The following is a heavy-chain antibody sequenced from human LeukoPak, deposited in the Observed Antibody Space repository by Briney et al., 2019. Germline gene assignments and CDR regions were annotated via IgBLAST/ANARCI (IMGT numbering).Heavy chain of an antibody. CDR1: GDSVSSNSAA. CDR3: ARVFAIGWYPPRYYGMDV. D-gene: IGHD6-19*01. J-gene: IGHJ6*02. Sequence: SQTLSLTCAISGDSVSSNSAAWNWIRQSPSRGLEWLGRTYYGFKWYNDYAVSVKSRITINPDKSKNQFSLQLKSVTPEDSAVYYCARVFAIGWYPPRYYGMDVWGQGTTVTVSS. CDR2: TYYGFKWYN. V-gene: IGHV6-1*01.